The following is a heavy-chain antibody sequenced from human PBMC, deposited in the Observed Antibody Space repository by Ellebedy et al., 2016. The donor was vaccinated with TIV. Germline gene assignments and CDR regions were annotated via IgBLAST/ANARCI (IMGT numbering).Heavy chain of an antibody. CDR2: IVPVFGIA. V-gene: IGHV1-69*10. Sequence: AASVKVSCKSSGYTFTAYYMHWVRQAPGQGLEWMGGIVPVFGIANYAQKFEGRVTVPADKSTTKAYMELSGLRPDDTAMYYCARWVYNYGPRLFYFDYWGQGTLVTVSS. J-gene: IGHJ4*02. CDR3: ARWVYNYGPRLFYFDY. CDR1: GYTFTAYY. D-gene: IGHD5-18*01.